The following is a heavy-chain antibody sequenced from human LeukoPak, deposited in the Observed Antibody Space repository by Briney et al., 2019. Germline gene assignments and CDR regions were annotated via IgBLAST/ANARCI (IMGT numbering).Heavy chain of an antibody. D-gene: IGHD6-13*01. CDR1: GFNFSSYA. J-gene: IGHJ4*02. CDR2: ISYDGSNK. Sequence: GGSLRLSCAASGFNFSSYAMHWVRQAPGKGLEWVAVISYDGSNKYYADSVKGRFTISRDNSKNTLYLQMNSLRAEDTAVYYCARDNREQQLVPPTFDYWGQGTLVTVSS. V-gene: IGHV3-30-3*01. CDR3: ARDNREQQLVPPTFDY.